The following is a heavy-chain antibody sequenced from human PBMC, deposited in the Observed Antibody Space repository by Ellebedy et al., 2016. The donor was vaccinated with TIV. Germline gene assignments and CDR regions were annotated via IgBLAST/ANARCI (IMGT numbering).Heavy chain of an antibody. CDR2: INSYSSHI. CDR3: ARDPGPYLRYGHYDF. D-gene: IGHD3-9*01. J-gene: IGHJ4*02. V-gene: IGHV3-21*01. CDR1: GFTFSASA. Sequence: GESLKISCEASGFTFSASAMNWVRQAPGKGLEWVSSINSYSSHIYYAGSVKGRFTISRDNAKNSLFLQMDNLRADDTAVYYCARDPGPYLRYGHYDFWGQGTLVTVSS.